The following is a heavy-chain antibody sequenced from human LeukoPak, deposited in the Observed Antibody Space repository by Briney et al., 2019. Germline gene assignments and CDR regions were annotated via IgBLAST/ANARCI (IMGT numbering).Heavy chain of an antibody. V-gene: IGHV4-30-4*01. CDR3: ARVSAATMVRGVITQFDP. CDR2: IYYSGST. Sequence: SETLSLTCTVSGGSISSGDYYWSWIRQPPGEGLEWIGYIYYSGSTYYNPSLKSRVTISVDTSKNQFSLKLSSVTAADTAVYYRARVSAATMVRGVITQFDPWGQGTLVTVSS. CDR1: GGSISSGDYY. D-gene: IGHD3-10*01. J-gene: IGHJ5*02.